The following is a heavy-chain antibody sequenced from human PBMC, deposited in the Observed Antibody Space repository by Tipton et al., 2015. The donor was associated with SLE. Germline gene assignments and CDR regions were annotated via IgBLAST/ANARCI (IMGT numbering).Heavy chain of an antibody. CDR3: ARGVRFLESTGYYFDF. CDR1: GESFNGYF. Sequence: TLSLTCAVYGESFNGYFWTWIRQPPGKGLEWIAEGIHSGVTNYNPSLKSRVTISVDTSKNQFSLKLRSVTPADTAVYYCARGVRFLESTGYYFDFWGQGTLVTVSS. V-gene: IGHV4-34*01. CDR2: GIHSGVT. J-gene: IGHJ4*02. D-gene: IGHD3-3*01.